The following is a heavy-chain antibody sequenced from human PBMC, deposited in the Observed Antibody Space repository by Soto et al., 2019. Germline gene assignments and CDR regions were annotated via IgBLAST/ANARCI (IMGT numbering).Heavy chain of an antibody. V-gene: IGHV1-18*01. D-gene: IGHD4-17*01. J-gene: IGHJ4*02. Sequence: GASVKVSCKSSGYTFTQYGISWVRQDPGQGLEWMGWIGAYNGNTNYAQKLQGRVTMTTDSSTSTAYMELRSLRSDDTAVYYCARAGAAVTTHFDCWGQGTLVTVSS. CDR2: IGAYNGNT. CDR1: GYTFTQYG. CDR3: ARAGAAVTTHFDC.